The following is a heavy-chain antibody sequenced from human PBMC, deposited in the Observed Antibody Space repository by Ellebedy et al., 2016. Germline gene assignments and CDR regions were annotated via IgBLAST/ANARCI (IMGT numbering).Heavy chain of an antibody. D-gene: IGHD3-16*02. CDR3: ARENHLRLGELSLWAYFDY. J-gene: IGHJ4*02. CDR1: GFTFSSYA. Sequence: GESLKISXAASGFTFSSYAMSWVRQAPGKGLEWVSYISSSSSYTNYADSVKGRFTISRDNAKNSLYLQMNSLRAEDTAVYYCARENHLRLGELSLWAYFDYWGQGTLVTVSS. CDR2: ISSSSSYT. V-gene: IGHV3-21*05.